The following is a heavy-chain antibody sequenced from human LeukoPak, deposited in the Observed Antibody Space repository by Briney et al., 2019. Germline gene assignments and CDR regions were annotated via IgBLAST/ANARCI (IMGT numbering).Heavy chain of an antibody. Sequence: SETLSLTCTVSGGSISSFYWSWIRQPPGKGLEWIGSMYYSGSTNYNPSLKSRVTISIDTSRNQFSLKLSSVTAADTAVYYCASDSGYDFWSGYPAYWGQGTLVTVSS. D-gene: IGHD3-3*01. CDR3: ASDSGYDFWSGYPAY. CDR1: GGSISSFY. V-gene: IGHV4-59*08. CDR2: MYYSGST. J-gene: IGHJ4*02.